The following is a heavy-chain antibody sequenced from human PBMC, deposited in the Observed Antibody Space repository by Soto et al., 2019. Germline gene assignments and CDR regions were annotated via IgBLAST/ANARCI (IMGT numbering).Heavy chain of an antibody. CDR1: GFTFSSYS. CDR3: ARVTYYYDSSGPFDY. D-gene: IGHD3-22*01. Sequence: GGSLRLSCAASGFTFSSYSMNWVRQAPGKGLEWVSYISSSSSTIYYADYVKGRFTISRDNAKNSLYLQMNSLRAEDTAVYYCARVTYYYDSSGPFDYWGQGTLVTVSS. CDR2: ISSSSSTI. J-gene: IGHJ4*02. V-gene: IGHV3-48*01.